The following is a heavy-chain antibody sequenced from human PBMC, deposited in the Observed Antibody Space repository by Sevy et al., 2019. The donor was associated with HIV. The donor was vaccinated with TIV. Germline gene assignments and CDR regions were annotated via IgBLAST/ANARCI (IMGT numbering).Heavy chain of an antibody. CDR3: SIYYDIRAFDS. J-gene: IGHJ4*02. D-gene: IGHD3-22*01. CDR2: IRGKAKNYAT. CDR1: GFTFSDAA. V-gene: IGHV3-73*01. Sequence: GGSLRLSCAGSGFTFSDAAIHWVRQASGKGLEWLGRIRGKAKNYATAYAASVKDRFSISRNDLKDTAYLQMNSLRTEDASMYYCSIYYDIRAFDSWGQGTQVTVSS.